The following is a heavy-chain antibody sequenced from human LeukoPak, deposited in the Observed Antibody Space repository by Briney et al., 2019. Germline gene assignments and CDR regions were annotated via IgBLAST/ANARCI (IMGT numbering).Heavy chain of an antibody. CDR1: GDSVSSNSAA. Sequence: SQTLSLTCAISGDSVSSNSAAWNWIRRSPSRGLEWLGRTYYRSKWYNDYAVSVKSRITINPDTSKNQFSLQLNSVTPEDTAVYYCARDKRYYYDSSGYLHYYYYYGMDVWGQGTTVTVSS. J-gene: IGHJ6*02. CDR3: ARDKRYYYDSSGYLHYYYYYGMDV. D-gene: IGHD3-22*01. CDR2: TYYRSKWYN. V-gene: IGHV6-1*01.